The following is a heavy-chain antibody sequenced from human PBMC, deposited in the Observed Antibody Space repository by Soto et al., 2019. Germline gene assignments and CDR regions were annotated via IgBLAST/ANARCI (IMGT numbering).Heavy chain of an antibody. D-gene: IGHD6-19*01. CDR3: AKDKAQWLAHYYYMVV. Sequence: QVQLVESGGGVVQPGRSLRLSCAASGFTFSSYGMHWVRQAPGKGLEWVAVISYDGSNKYYADSVKGRFTISRDNSKNTLYLQMTSLRAEDTAVYYCAKDKAQWLAHYYYMVVWGKGTTVTVSS. V-gene: IGHV3-30*18. CDR1: GFTFSSYG. J-gene: IGHJ6*03. CDR2: ISYDGSNK.